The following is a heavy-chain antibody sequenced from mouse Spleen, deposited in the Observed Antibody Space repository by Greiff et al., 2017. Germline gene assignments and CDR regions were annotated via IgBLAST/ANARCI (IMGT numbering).Heavy chain of an antibody. CDR2: IDPSDSET. CDR3: ARGGYGKGFDY. Sequence: QVQLQQPGAELVRPGSSVKLSCKASGYTFTSYWMHWVKQRPIQGLEWIGNIDPSDSETHYNQKFKDKATLTVDKSSSTAYMQLSSLTSEDSAVYYCARGGYGKGFDYWGQGTTLTVSS. V-gene: IGHV1-52*01. J-gene: IGHJ2*01. CDR1: GYTFTSYW. D-gene: IGHD2-1*01.